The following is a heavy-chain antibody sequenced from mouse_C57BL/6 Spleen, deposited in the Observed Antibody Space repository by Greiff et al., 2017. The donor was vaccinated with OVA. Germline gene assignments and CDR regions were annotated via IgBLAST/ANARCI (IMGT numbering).Heavy chain of an antibody. D-gene: IGHD2-3*01. CDR3: AEGIYDSYSWFAY. J-gene: IGHJ3*01. V-gene: IGHV1-26*01. CDR2: INPNNGGT. Sequence: VQLQQSGPELVKPGASVKISCKASGYTFTDYYMNWVKQSHGKSLEWIGDINPNNGGTSYNQKFKGKATLTVDKSSSTAYMELRSLTSEDSAVYYCAEGIYDSYSWFAYWGQGTLVTVSA. CDR1: GYTFTDYY.